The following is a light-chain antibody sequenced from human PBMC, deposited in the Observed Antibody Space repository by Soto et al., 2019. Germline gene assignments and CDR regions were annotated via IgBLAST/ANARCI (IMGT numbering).Light chain of an antibody. CDR1: SSDVGGYNY. CDR2: DVN. V-gene: IGLV2-11*01. J-gene: IGLJ2*01. Sequence: QSALTQPRSVSGSPGQSVTISCTGTSSDVGGYNYVSWYQQHPGKAPKLMIYDVNKWPSGVPDRFSGSKSGNTASLTISGLQAEDEADYYCCSYGGSSVVFGGGTKLTVL. CDR3: CSYGGSSVV.